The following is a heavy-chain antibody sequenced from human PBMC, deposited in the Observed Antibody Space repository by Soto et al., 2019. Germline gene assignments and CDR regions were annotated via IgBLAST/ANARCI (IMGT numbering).Heavy chain of an antibody. CDR2: IWYDGSNK. J-gene: IGHJ4*02. V-gene: IGHV3-33*01. CDR1: GFTFSSYG. D-gene: IGHD2-15*01. Sequence: PGGSLRLSCAASGFTFSSYGMHWVRQAPGKGLEWVAVIWYDGSNKYYADSVKGRFTISRDNSKNTLYLQMNSLRAEDTAVYYCARDRVSPRIIRPSYYFDYWGQGTLVTVSS. CDR3: ARDRVSPRIIRPSYYFDY.